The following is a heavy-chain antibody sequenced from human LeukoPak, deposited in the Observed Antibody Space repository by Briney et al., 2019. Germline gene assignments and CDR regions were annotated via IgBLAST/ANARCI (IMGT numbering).Heavy chain of an antibody. V-gene: IGHV4-34*01. D-gene: IGHD2-8*01. CDR1: GGSLSGYY. CDR3: ARERASYCTTNWCGNWFDP. J-gene: IGHJ5*02. Sequence: SETLSLTCAVYGGSLSGYYWSWIRQPPGKGLEWIGEINHSGSTDYNPSLKSRVTISVDTSKNQFSLKLTSVTAADTAVYYCARERASYCTTNWCGNWFDPWGQGTLVTVSS. CDR2: INHSGST.